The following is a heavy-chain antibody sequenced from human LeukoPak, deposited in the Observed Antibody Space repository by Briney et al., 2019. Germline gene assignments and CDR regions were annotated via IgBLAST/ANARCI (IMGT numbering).Heavy chain of an antibody. CDR2: IYYSGST. Sequence: SETLSLTCTVSGGSISSSYWSWIRQPPGRGLEWIGYIYYSGSTNYNPSLKSRVTISVDTSKNQFSLKLSSVTAADTAVYYCARASDYVWGSYRSYYFDYWGQGTLVTVSS. CDR3: ARASDYVWGSYRSYYFDY. V-gene: IGHV4-59*01. J-gene: IGHJ4*02. CDR1: GGSISSSY. D-gene: IGHD3-16*02.